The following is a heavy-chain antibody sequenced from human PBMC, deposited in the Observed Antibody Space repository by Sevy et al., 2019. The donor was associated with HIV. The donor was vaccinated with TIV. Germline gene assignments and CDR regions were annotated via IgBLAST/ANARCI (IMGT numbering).Heavy chain of an antibody. CDR1: GDSVSTNSAD. Sequence: SQTLSLTCAISGDSVSTNSADWNWIRQSPSRGLEWLGRTYYRSKWFNDYAESVKSRIIINPDTSKNQFSLQLNSVTPEDTAVYYCARDSWMGGTQIAAFDIWGQGTMVTVSS. J-gene: IGHJ3*02. D-gene: IGHD1-26*01. CDR2: TYYRSKWFN. V-gene: IGHV6-1*01. CDR3: ARDSWMGGTQIAAFDI.